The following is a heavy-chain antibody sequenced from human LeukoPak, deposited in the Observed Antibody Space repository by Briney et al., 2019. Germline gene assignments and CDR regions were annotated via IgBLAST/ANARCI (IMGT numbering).Heavy chain of an antibody. J-gene: IGHJ4*02. CDR3: ARDRVWTVLY. Sequence: GGSLRLSCAASGFSFSSYWMSWVRQAPGKGLEWVANIKQDGSEKYYVDPVKGRFTISRDNTKNSLYLHMNSLRAEDTATYYCARDRVWTVLYWGQGTLVTVSS. CDR1: GFSFSSYW. D-gene: IGHD6-13*01. V-gene: IGHV3-7*01. CDR2: IKQDGSEK.